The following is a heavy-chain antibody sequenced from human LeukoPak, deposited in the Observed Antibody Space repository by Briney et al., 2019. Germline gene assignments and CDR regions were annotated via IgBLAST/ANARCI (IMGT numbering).Heavy chain of an antibody. J-gene: IGHJ4*02. CDR3: ARSYGPYQIDS. CDR1: DGSMSSDA. Sequence: SQTLSLTCAVSDGSMSSDAWTWIRQPPGMALEWIGYIYRSGSAYYNPSLKSRVTISLDRSKNQFSLKSSSMTAADTAFYYCARSYGPYQIDSWGQGTLVTVSS. D-gene: IGHD2-2*01. CDR2: IYRSGSA. V-gene: IGHV4-30-2*01.